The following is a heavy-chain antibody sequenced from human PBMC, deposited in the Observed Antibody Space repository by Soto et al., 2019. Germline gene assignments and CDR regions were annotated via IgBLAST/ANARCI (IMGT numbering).Heavy chain of an antibody. CDR1: GFSFSDYA. V-gene: IGHV3-23*01. J-gene: IGHJ4*02. D-gene: IGHD3-22*01. CDR3: AKARYYYDSSGYFDY. CDR2: ISGSGANT. Sequence: GGSLRLSCAASGFSFSDYAMTWVRQAPGKGLEWVSSISGSGANTYYADSVKGRFTISRDNSKNTLYLQMNSLRAEDTAVYYCAKARYYYDSSGYFDYWGQGTLVTVSS.